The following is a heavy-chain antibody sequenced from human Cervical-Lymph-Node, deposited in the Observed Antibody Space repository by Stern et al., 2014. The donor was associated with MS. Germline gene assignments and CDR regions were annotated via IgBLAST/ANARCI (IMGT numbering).Heavy chain of an antibody. CDR1: GYSFADYW. V-gene: IGHV5-51*01. Sequence: VQLVQSGAEVKKPGESLKISCTASGYSFADYWIAWVRQMPGKGLEWMGIVQPGDSETSYSPSFQGQVTISADKSTTTAYLQWNTLKASDTAVYYCARHKSVAYYYFGMDVWGQGTTVIVSS. CDR3: ARHKSVAYYYFGMDV. CDR2: VQPGDSET. J-gene: IGHJ6*02. D-gene: IGHD2-15*01.